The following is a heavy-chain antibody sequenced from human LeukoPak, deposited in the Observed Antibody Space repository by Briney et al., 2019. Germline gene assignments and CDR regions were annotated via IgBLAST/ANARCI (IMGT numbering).Heavy chain of an antibody. CDR1: GVSFSSYE. J-gene: IGHJ6*04. CDR3: ARDGTPIYSSGWVYMDV. CDR2: ISASGTLT. V-gene: IGHV3-48*03. D-gene: IGHD6-25*01. Sequence: GSLRLSCAASGVSFSSYEMNWVRQAPGKGREWSSYISASGTLTHYADSVEGRFTISRDNAKNSLYLQMNSLRGEDTAVCYCARDGTPIYSSGWVYMDVWGNGTTVTISS.